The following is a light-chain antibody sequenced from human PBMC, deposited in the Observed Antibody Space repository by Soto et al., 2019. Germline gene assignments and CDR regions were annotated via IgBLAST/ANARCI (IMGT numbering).Light chain of an antibody. CDR1: QSISSW. V-gene: IGKV1-5*03. J-gene: IGKJ4*01. CDR3: QQYNSYPLT. Sequence: DIQMTHSPSTLSASVGDRVTITCRASQSISSWLAWYQHKPGKAPKLLIYKASSLESGVPSRVSGSGSGTEFTLTISSLQPDDFATYYCQQYNSYPLTFGGGTKVETK. CDR2: KAS.